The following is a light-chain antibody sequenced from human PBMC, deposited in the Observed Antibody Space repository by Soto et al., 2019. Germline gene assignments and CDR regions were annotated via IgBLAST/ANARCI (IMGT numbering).Light chain of an antibody. Sequence: EIVMTQSPATLSVSPGERATLSCRASQSVSSNLAWYQQKPGQSPRLLIYGTSTRATGIPARFSGSGSGTDFTLTISSLQAEDVAVYYCQQYFNTPITFGQGTRLEIK. J-gene: IGKJ5*01. V-gene: IGKV3-15*01. CDR3: QQYFNTPIT. CDR1: QSVSSN. CDR2: GTS.